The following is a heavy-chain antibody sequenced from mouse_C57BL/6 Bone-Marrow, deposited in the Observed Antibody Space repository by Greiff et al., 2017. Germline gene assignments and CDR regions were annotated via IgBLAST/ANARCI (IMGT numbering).Heavy chain of an antibody. CDR3: AILGDYYGSSPWFAY. CDR1: GFSLTSYG. V-gene: IGHV2-9*01. D-gene: IGHD1-1*01. CDR2: IWGGGST. J-gene: IGHJ3*01. Sequence: VKLVESGPGLVAPSQSLSITCTVSGFSLTSYGVDWVRQPPGTGLEWLGVIWGGGSTNYNSALMSRLSISKENSKSQVFLKMNSLQTDDTAMYYCAILGDYYGSSPWFAYWGQGTLVTVSA.